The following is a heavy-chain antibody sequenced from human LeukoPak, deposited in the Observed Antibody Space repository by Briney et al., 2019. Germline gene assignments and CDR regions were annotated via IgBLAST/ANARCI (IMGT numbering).Heavy chain of an antibody. CDR1: GYSFTSYY. D-gene: IGHD1-26*01. CDR2: INPSGGST. CDR3: ARSSAYYNEADI. Sequence: ASVKVSFKTSGYSFTSYYIHWVRQAPGHGLEWMGIINPSGGSTTYAQKFQGRLTMASDTSTSTLYMELSSLRSEDTAMYYCARSSAYYNEADIWGQGTMVTVSS. J-gene: IGHJ3*02. V-gene: IGHV1-46*01.